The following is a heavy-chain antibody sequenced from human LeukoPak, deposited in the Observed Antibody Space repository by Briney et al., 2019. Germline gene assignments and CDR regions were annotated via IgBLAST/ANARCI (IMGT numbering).Heavy chain of an antibody. Sequence: PGGSLRLSCAASGFTFSRYGMSWVRQAPGKGLEWVSAISGSGGSTFYADSVKGRFTISRDNSKNTLYLQMNSLRAEDTAVYYCGKDHSSSWYYTSYFDYWGQGTLVTVSS. CDR3: GKDHSSSWYYTSYFDY. D-gene: IGHD6-13*01. J-gene: IGHJ4*02. CDR2: ISGSGGST. V-gene: IGHV3-23*01. CDR1: GFTFSRYG.